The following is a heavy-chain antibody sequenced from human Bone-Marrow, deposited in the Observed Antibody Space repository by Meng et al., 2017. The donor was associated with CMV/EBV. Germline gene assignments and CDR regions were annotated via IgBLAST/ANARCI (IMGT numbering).Heavy chain of an antibody. Sequence: SVKVSCKASGGTFSSYAISWVRQAPGQGLEWMGGIIPIFGTANYAQKFQGRVTITTDESTSTAYMELSSLRSEDTAVYYCARGRLRRILTYYYGMDVWGQGTTVTVSS. V-gene: IGHV1-69*05. J-gene: IGHJ6*02. CDR2: IIPIFGTA. D-gene: IGHD4-17*01. CDR1: GGTFSSYA. CDR3: ARGRLRRILTYYYGMDV.